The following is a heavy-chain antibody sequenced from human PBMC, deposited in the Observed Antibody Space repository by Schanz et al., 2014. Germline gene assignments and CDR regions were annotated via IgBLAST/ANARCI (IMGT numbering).Heavy chain of an antibody. D-gene: IGHD1-26*01. CDR1: GYTFRDYA. CDR3: ARGAVGGPTRAFHF. CDR2: ISGDTGDT. Sequence: VQLVQSGAEVKKPGTSVKVSCKATGYTFRDYAITWVRQAPGQGLEWMAWISGDTGDTKYSQKFHNRLTVTTDTATTTVCMELRNLRSDDTAVFYCARGAVGGPTRAFHFWGQRTMVTVSS. J-gene: IGHJ3*01. V-gene: IGHV1-18*04.